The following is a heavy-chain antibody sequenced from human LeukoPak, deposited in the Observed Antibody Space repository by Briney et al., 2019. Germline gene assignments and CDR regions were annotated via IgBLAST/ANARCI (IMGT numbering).Heavy chain of an antibody. Sequence: GGSLRLSCAASGFTFSHYYMSWVRQAPGKGLEWVSSISGSSDNIYYANSVKGRFTISRDYSTNTLYLEMNSLTTEDTAVYYCVYYTIYGVVRWFDPWGQGTLVTVSS. J-gene: IGHJ5*02. V-gene: IGHV3-23*01. CDR1: GFTFSHYY. CDR2: ISGSSDNI. D-gene: IGHD3-3*01. CDR3: VYYTIYGVVRWFDP.